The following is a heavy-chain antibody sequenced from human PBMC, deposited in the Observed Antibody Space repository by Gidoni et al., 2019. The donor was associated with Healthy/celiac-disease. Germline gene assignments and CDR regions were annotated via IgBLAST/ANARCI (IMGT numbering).Heavy chain of an antibody. J-gene: IGHJ6*02. V-gene: IGHV3-23*01. CDR2: ISGSGGST. D-gene: IGHD3-10*01. Sequence: EVQLLESGGGLLQPGGSLRPSRSAAGVTLSRYSMSWVRQAPGKGLEWVLAISGSGGSTYYADSVKGRFTIARDNSKNTLYLQMNSLRAEDTAVYYCAVIGGITMVRGAPYFGMDVWGQGTTVTVSS. CDR3: AVIGGITMVRGAPYFGMDV. CDR1: GVTLSRYS.